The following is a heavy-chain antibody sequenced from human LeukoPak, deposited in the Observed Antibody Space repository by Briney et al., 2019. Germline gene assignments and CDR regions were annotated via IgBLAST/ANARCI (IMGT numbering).Heavy chain of an antibody. V-gene: IGHV4-4*02. CDR3: ARGPKRAGDY. CDR1: GGSISSSNW. CDR2: IYHSGST. J-gene: IGHJ4*02. Sequence: SETLSLTCAVSGGSISSSNWWGWVRQPPGKGLEWIGEIYHSGSTNYNPSLKSRVTISVDKPKNQFSLKLSSVTAADTAVYYCARGPKRAGDYWGQGTLVTVSS. D-gene: IGHD5-24*01.